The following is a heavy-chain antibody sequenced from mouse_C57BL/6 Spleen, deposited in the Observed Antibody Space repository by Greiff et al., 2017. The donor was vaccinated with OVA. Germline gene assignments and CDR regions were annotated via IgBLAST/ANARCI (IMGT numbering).Heavy chain of an antibody. V-gene: IGHV14-4*01. CDR3: TTSTTSGFAY. Sequence: EVQLQQSGAELVRPGASVKLSCTASGFNIKDDYMHWVKQRPEPGLEWIGWIDPENGDTAYASKFSGKATITADTTSNTAYLQLSSLTSEVTAVYYCTTSTTSGFAYWGQGTLVTVSA. D-gene: IGHD5-5*01. CDR1: GFNIKDDY. CDR2: IDPENGDT. J-gene: IGHJ3*01.